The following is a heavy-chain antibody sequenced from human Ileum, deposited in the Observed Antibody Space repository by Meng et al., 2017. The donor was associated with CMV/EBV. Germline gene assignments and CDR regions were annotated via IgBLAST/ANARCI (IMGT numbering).Heavy chain of an antibody. CDR1: GFSFSTYG. CDR2: IYSGGST. V-gene: IGHV3-NL1*01. D-gene: IGHD3-22*01. J-gene: IGHJ3*02. Sequence: GGSLRLSCAASGFSFSTYGMHWVRQAPGKGLEWVSVIYSGGSTYYADSVKGRFTISRDTSTSTLYLQLNGLRAEDTALYYCAKGLDSGSHYRAFEILGQGTMVTVSS. CDR3: AKGLDSGSHYRAFEI.